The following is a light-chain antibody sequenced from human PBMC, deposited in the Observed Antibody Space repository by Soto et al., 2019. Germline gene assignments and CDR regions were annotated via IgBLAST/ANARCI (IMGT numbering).Light chain of an antibody. CDR3: QQSFSTPHT. Sequence: IQMTQSPSSLSASVGDTVTITCRASQTISFYLNWYQQKPGRTPNLLIYATSSLQSGVPSRVDGSGSGTEFTLTISSLQPDDFATYYCQQSFSTPHTFGQGTKLELK. CDR2: ATS. J-gene: IGKJ2*01. V-gene: IGKV1-39*01. CDR1: QTISFY.